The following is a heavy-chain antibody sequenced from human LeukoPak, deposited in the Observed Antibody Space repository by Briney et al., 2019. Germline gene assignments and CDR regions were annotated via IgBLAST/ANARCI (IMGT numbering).Heavy chain of an antibody. V-gene: IGHV3-64D*08. CDR2: ISSNGGST. J-gene: IGHJ4*02. CDR1: GFTVSNYS. CDR3: VKNGVYTSGWYGGYFDH. D-gene: IGHD6-19*01. Sequence: QAGGSLTLTCSASGFTVSNYSMYWVRQAPGKGLEYISAISSNGGSTYYADSVKGRFTISRDNSKNTLYLQMSSLRSEDTAVYYCVKNGVYTSGWYGGYFDHWGQGTLVTVSS.